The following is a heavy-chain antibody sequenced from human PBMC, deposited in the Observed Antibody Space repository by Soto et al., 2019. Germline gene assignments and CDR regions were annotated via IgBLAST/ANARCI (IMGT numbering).Heavy chain of an antibody. Sequence: GESLKISCKGCGYSFTSYWIGWVRQMPGKGLEWMGIIYPGDSDTRYSPSFQGQVTISADKSISTAYLQWSSLKASDTAMYYCASTSIAAAGKDYNWFDPWGQGTLVTVSS. J-gene: IGHJ5*02. CDR3: ASTSIAAAGKDYNWFDP. D-gene: IGHD6-13*01. V-gene: IGHV5-51*01. CDR2: IYPGDSDT. CDR1: GYSFTSYW.